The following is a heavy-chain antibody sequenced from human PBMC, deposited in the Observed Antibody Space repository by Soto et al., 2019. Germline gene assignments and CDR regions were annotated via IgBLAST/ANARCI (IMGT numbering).Heavy chain of an antibody. CDR2: IYHSGST. Sequence: SETLSLTXAVSGYSISSGYYWGWIRQPPGKGLEWIGSIYHSGSTYYNPSLKSRVTISVDTSKNQFSLKLSSVTAADTAVYYCARTKVPSSWYPNWFDPWGQGTLVTVSS. D-gene: IGHD6-13*01. CDR3: ARTKVPSSWYPNWFDP. CDR1: GYSISSGYY. J-gene: IGHJ5*02. V-gene: IGHV4-38-2*01.